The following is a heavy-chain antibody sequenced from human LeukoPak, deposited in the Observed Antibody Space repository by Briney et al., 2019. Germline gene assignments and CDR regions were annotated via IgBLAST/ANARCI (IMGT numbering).Heavy chain of an antibody. V-gene: IGHV1-46*01. D-gene: IGHD4-17*01. Sequence: ASVKVSCKASGSAFTSYYMHWVRQAPGQGLEWMGIINTSGVRTTYAQNFQGRVTMTRDTSTSTVYMELSSLRAEDTALYYCAKTVTTFYSYGMDVWGQGTTVTVSS. CDR1: GSAFTSYY. J-gene: IGHJ6*02. CDR2: INTSGVRT. CDR3: AKTVTTFYSYGMDV.